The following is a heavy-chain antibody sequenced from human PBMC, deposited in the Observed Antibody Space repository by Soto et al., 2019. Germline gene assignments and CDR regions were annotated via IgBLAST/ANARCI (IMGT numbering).Heavy chain of an antibody. D-gene: IGHD2-8*01. CDR2: IIPVFGTP. Sequence: QVQLVQSGAEVQKPGSSVKVSCKTSGGTFSSYAFNWVRRAPGQGLEWMGRIIPVFGTPNFAQKFQGRVTFPADASTTTTYMELTSPTSEDTALYYFARVLSTNFLMDVLGPGTAVTVSS. CDR3: ARVLSTNFLMDV. J-gene: IGHJ6*02. V-gene: IGHV1-69*18. CDR1: GGTFSSYA.